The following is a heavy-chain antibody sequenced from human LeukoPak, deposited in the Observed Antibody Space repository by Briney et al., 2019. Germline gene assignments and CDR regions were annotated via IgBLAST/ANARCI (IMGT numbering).Heavy chain of an antibody. V-gene: IGHV1-46*01. Sequence: ASVKVSCKASGYTFTSYYMHWVRQAPGQGLEWMGLINPSGGSRTYAQKFQGRVTMTRDTSTSTVYMELSSLRSEDTAVYYCAKYGPQDSGSSHFDYWGQGALVTVSS. CDR1: GYTFTSYY. CDR3: AKYGPQDSGSSHFDY. D-gene: IGHD1-26*01. J-gene: IGHJ4*02. CDR2: INPSGGSR.